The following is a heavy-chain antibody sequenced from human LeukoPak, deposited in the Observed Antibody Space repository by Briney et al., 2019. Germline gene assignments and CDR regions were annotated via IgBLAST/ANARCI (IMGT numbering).Heavy chain of an antibody. V-gene: IGHV4-61*02. CDR2: IYTSGST. D-gene: IGHD2-2*01. Sequence: SETLSLTCTVSGGSISSGSYYWSWIRQPTGKGLEWIGRIYTSGSTNYNPSLKSRVTISVDTSKNQFSLKLSSVTAVDTAVYYCARAPNYCSSTSCFYYYYYYMDVWGKGTTVTVSS. CDR3: ARAPNYCSSTSCFYYYYYYMDV. J-gene: IGHJ6*03. CDR1: GGSISSGSYY.